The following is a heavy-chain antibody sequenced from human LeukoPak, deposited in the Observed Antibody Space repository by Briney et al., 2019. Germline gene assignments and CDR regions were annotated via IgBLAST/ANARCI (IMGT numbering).Heavy chain of an antibody. Sequence: GGSPRLSCAASGFSFTNYWMNWVRQAPGKGLEWVANTKEDGSEKHYVDSVKGRFTISRDNAKNSLFLQMNSLRVEDTAVYYCARDSGFIAEWGQGTLVTVSS. D-gene: IGHD6-13*01. J-gene: IGHJ4*02. CDR3: ARDSGFIAE. CDR1: GFSFTNYW. V-gene: IGHV3-7*01. CDR2: TKEDGSEK.